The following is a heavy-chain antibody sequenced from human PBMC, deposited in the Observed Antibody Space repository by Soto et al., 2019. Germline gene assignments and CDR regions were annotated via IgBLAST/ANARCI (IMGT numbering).Heavy chain of an antibody. Sequence: QVQLQESGPGLVKPSETLSLTCTVSGGSVSSGDYHWGWIRQPPGKGLEWIAYTHYSGSNNFNPSLKSRVTMSVDTSKNQFSLRLRSVTAADTAVYYCGRDNWGSIDYWSQGTLVTVSS. V-gene: IGHV4-61*08. CDR1: GGSVSSGDYH. CDR3: GRDNWGSIDY. J-gene: IGHJ4*02. CDR2: THYSGSN. D-gene: IGHD7-27*01.